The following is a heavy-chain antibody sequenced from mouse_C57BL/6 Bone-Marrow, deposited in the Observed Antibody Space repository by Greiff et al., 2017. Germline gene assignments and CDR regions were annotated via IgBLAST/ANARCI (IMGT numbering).Heavy chain of an antibody. D-gene: IGHD1-1*01. V-gene: IGHV1-61*01. CDR1: GYTFTSYW. Sequence: QLQQPGAELVRPGSSVKLSCKASGYTFTSYWMDWVKQRPGQGLEWIGNIYPSDSETHYNQKFKDKATLTVDKSSSTAYMQLSSLTSEDSAVYYCARKGLYYGSSYDYWGQGTTLTVSS. CDR2: IYPSDSET. CDR3: ARKGLYYGSSYDY. J-gene: IGHJ2*01.